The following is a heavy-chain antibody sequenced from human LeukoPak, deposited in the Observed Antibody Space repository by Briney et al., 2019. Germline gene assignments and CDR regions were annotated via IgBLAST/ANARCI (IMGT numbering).Heavy chain of an antibody. V-gene: IGHV5-51*01. CDR1: GYTFSTYW. CDR2: IYPSDSET. J-gene: IGHJ4*02. CDR3: VRHRNWNYDY. D-gene: IGHD1-1*01. Sequence: GESLEISCKASGYTFSTYWIAWVRQMPGKGLEWMGIIYPSDSETRYSPSFQGQVTISVDKSISTAYLQWRSLKASDTAMYYCVRHRNWNYDYWGQGTLVTVSS.